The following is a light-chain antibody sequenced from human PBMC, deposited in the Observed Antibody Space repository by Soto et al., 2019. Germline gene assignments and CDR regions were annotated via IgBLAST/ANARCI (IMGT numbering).Light chain of an antibody. Sequence: DIQMTQSPSTLSGSVGDRVTITCRASQTISSWLAWYQQKPGKAPKLLIYDASSLESGVPSRFSGSGSGTEFTLTISSLQPGDFATYYCQHYNSYSEACGQGTKVDIK. J-gene: IGKJ1*01. CDR3: QHYNSYSEA. CDR2: DAS. CDR1: QTISSW. V-gene: IGKV1-5*01.